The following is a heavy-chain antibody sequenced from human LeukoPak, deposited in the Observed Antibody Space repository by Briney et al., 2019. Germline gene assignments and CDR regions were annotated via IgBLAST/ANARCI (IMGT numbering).Heavy chain of an antibody. Sequence: PGGSLRLSCAASGFTFSDYYMSWIRQAPGKGLEWVSYISSSGSTIYYADSVKGRFTISRDNAKNSLYLQMHSLRAEDTAVYYCAMGGYQLPGGYYYYYYMDVWGKGPTVTVSS. V-gene: IGHV3-11*01. J-gene: IGHJ6*03. D-gene: IGHD2-2*01. CDR1: GFTFSDYY. CDR2: ISSSGSTI. CDR3: AMGGYQLPGGYYYYYYMDV.